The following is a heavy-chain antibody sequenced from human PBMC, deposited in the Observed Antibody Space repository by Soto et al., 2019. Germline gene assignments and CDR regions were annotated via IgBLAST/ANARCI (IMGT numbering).Heavy chain of an antibody. CDR3: ARECRYPTSSYYLGMEV. CDR1: GGTFSTYS. D-gene: IGHD1-20*01. J-gene: IGHJ6*01. CDR2: SPPIFGTS. V-gene: IGHV1-69*01. Sequence: QVQLVQSGAEVKKPGSSVKVSCKASGGTFSTYSISWVRQAPGQGLEWMGGSPPIFGTSKYAQNFQGRVTITADESASTAYMEMCSLTSDDTAVYYRARECRYPTSSYYLGMEVWGQGTKVTVSA.